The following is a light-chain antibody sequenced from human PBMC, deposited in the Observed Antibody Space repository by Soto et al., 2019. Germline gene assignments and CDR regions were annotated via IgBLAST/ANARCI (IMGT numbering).Light chain of an antibody. Sequence: ETLLTQSPATLSLSLGERATLSCRASRSISTYLAWYQQTPGQAPRPLIYEALNRATGIPARFSGRGSGTHFPLTISSLEPEEFAAYYCQQRNNWPLTFGGGTKV. V-gene: IGKV3-11*01. CDR1: RSISTY. J-gene: IGKJ4*02. CDR3: QQRNNWPLT. CDR2: EAL.